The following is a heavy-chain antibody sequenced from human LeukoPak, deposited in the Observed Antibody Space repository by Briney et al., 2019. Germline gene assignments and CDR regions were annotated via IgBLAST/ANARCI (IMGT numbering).Heavy chain of an antibody. D-gene: IGHD3-10*01. CDR1: GDSVSSNSAA. V-gene: IGHV6-1*01. Sequence: SQTLSLTCAISGDSVSSNSAAWNWIRQSPSRGLEWLGRTYYRSKWYNDYAVSVKSRITINPDTSKNQFSLQLNSVTPEDTAVYYCARDSALYGSGSYYTGYYYYYGMDVWGQGTTVTVSS. J-gene: IGHJ6*02. CDR2: TYYRSKWYN. CDR3: ARDSALYGSGSYYTGYYYYYGMDV.